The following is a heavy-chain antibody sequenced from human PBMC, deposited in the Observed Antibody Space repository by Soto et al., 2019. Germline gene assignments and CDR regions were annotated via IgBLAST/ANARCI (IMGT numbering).Heavy chain of an antibody. D-gene: IGHD1-1*01. CDR1: GFTFSRSA. CDR3: ATQAVRGSTGTT. CDR2: IDYTGNNT. Sequence: EVQVLESGGALVQPGGSLRLSCAASGFTFSRSAMGWVRQAPGKGLEWLSLIDYTGNNTYYADSVKGRFAISRDNSKNSLYLQLNSLRAEDTAVYYCATQAVRGSTGTTWGRGTLVTVSS. J-gene: IGHJ4*02. V-gene: IGHV3-23*05.